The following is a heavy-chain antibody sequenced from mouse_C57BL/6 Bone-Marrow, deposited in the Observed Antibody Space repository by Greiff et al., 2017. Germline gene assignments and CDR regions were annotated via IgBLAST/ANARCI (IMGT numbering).Heavy chain of an antibody. Sequence: EVQLQESGPGLVKPSQSLSLTCSVTGYSITSGYYWNWIRQFPGNKLEWMGYISYDGSNNYNPSLKNRISITRDTSKNQFFLKLNSVTTEDTATYYGAREGYYFDYWGQGTTLTVSS. CDR2: ISYDGSN. CDR1: GYSITSGYY. J-gene: IGHJ2*01. V-gene: IGHV3-6*01. CDR3: AREGYYFDY.